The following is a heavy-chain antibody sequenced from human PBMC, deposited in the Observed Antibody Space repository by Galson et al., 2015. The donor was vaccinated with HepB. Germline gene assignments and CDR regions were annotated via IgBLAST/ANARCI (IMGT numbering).Heavy chain of an antibody. CDR1: GFTVSSNY. J-gene: IGHJ6*02. D-gene: IGHD6-13*01. V-gene: IGHV3-53*04. Sequence: SLRLSCAASGFTVSSNYMSWVRQAPGKGLEWVSVIYNGGSTYYADSVKGRFTISRHNSKNTLYLQMNSQRAEDTAVYYCAREGSSWFPYGMDVWGQGTTVTVSS. CDR3: AREGSSWFPYGMDV. CDR2: IYNGGST.